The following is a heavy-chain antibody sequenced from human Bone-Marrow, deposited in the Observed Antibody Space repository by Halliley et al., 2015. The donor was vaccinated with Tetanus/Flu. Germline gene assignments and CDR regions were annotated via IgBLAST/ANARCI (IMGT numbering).Heavy chain of an antibody. CDR2: VYHGGNT. CDR3: ASHLPTPGTRGFDY. D-gene: IGHD6-13*01. CDR1: FGSITSANW. J-gene: IGHJ4*02. Sequence: SLRLSCAISFGSITSANWWSWVRQPPGRGLEWIGEVYHGGNTHYNPSFNSRVTISVDKSNNQFSLRLSSVTAADTAVYYCASHLPTPGTRGFDYWGQGALVSVSS. V-gene: IGHV4-4*02.